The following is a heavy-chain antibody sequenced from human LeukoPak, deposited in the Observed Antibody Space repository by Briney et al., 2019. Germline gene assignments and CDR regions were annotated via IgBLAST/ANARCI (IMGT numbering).Heavy chain of an antibody. CDR2: ISWNSGSI. Sequence: GGSLRLSCAASGFTFSSYTMSWVRQAPGKGLEWVSGISWNSGSIGYADSVKGRFTISRDNAKNSLYLQMNSLRAEDTALYYCAAYYDILTGSSDAFDIWGQGTMVTVSS. CDR3: AAYYDILTGSSDAFDI. J-gene: IGHJ3*02. CDR1: GFTFSSYT. V-gene: IGHV3-9*01. D-gene: IGHD3-9*01.